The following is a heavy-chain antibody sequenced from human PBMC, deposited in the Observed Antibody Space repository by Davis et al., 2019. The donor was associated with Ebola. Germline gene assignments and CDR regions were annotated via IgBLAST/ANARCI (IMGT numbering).Heavy chain of an antibody. Sequence: AASVKVSCKASGGTFSSYAISWVRQAPGQGLEWMGGIIPILVTSNYAQKFQGRVTITADESTSTAYMELSSLRSEDTAVYYCARSLHDYGDYVYYYYGMDVWGQGTTVTVSS. J-gene: IGHJ6*02. D-gene: IGHD4-17*01. V-gene: IGHV1-69*13. CDR1: GGTFSSYA. CDR2: IIPILVTS. CDR3: ARSLHDYGDYVYYYYGMDV.